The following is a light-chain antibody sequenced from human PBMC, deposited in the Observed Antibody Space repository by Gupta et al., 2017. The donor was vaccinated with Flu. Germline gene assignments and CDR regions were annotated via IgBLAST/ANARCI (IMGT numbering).Light chain of an antibody. CDR1: QGIYSY. Sequence: PCALSASAGDRVTITCRASQGIYSYLNWYQQKPGKAPKLLMYSGATVQGRVPSRFSGSGSGTDFTLTISSLQLEDFATYFCQQSFSTPFTFGPGTKVDIK. CDR2: SGA. CDR3: QQSFSTPFT. V-gene: IGKV1-39*01. J-gene: IGKJ3*01.